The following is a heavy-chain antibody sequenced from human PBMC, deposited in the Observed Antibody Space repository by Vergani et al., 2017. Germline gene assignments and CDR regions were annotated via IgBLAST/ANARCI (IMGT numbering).Heavy chain of an antibody. CDR3: ARGSGDYGDYRAFDI. CDR1: GFTFSSYG. V-gene: IGHV3-33*01. Sequence: QVQLVESGGGVVQPGRSLRLSCAASGFTFSSYGMHWVRQAPGKGLEWVAVIWYDGSNKYYADSVKGRFTISRDNSKNTLYLQMNSLRAEDTAVYYCARGSGDYGDYRAFDIWCQGTMVTVSS. CDR2: IWYDGSNK. D-gene: IGHD4-17*01. J-gene: IGHJ3*02.